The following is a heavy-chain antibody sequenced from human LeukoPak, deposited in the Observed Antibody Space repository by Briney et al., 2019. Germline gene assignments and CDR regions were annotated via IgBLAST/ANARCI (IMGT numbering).Heavy chain of an antibody. D-gene: IGHD2-21*01. CDR2: ISSSGSTI. J-gene: IGHJ5*02. V-gene: IGHV3-11*01. Sequence: GGSLRLSCAASGFTFSDYYMSWIRQAPGKGLEWVSYISSSGSTIYYADSVKGRFTISRDNAKNSLYLQMNSLRAEDTAVYYCARALGPLWLGDTKRVRPFDPWGQGTLVTVSS. CDR1: GFTFSDYY. CDR3: ARALGPLWLGDTKRVRPFDP.